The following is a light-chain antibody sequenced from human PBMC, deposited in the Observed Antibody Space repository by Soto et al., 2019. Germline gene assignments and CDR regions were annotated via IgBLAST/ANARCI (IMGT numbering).Light chain of an antibody. CDR3: QQYNYWPTLT. J-gene: IGKJ4*01. CDR2: GAS. CDR1: QSVSSN. Sequence: EIVMTQSPATLSVFPGERATLSCRASQSVSSNLAWYQQTPGQSPRLLIYGASTRATGIPARFSGSGSGTEFTLTISSLQSEDFAVYYCQQYNYWPTLTFGGGTKVEIK. V-gene: IGKV3-15*01.